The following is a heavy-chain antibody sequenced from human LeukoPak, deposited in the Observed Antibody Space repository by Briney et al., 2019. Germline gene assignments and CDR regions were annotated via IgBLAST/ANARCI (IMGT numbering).Heavy chain of an antibody. V-gene: IGHV3-7*01. CDR2: IKEDGSAQ. Sequence: GGSLRLSCAASGFTFSRNWMSWVRQAPGKGLEWVANIKEDGSAQYYVDSVKGRSTISRDNAKNSLFLQMNSLRVEDTAVYYCARDGDGYPSWGQGTLVTVSS. D-gene: IGHD6-25*01. CDR3: ARDGDGYPS. CDR1: GFTFSRNW. J-gene: IGHJ5*02.